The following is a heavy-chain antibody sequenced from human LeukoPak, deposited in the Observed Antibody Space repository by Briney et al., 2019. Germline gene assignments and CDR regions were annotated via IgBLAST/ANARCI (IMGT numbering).Heavy chain of an antibody. CDR1: AYPISSGHY. Sequence: SETLSLTCAVSAYPISSGHYWGWVRQPPGKRLEWIGSMYHSGSTYFNPSLKSRVTISVDTPKNQFSLTLSSVTAADTAVYFCARVSGSGTALDAFDIWGQGTMVIVSS. CDR2: MYHSGST. D-gene: IGHD1-1*01. CDR3: ARVSGSGTALDAFDI. V-gene: IGHV4-38-2*01. J-gene: IGHJ3*02.